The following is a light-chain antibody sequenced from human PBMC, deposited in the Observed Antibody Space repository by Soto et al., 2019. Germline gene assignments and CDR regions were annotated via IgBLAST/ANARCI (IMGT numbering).Light chain of an antibody. V-gene: IGKV3-20*01. CDR1: VSVRTD. Sequence: PGQRAPLSCRASVSVRTDLAWYQQKPGQAPRLLIYGASTRAAGVPVRFSGSGSGSEFTLTISRLEPEDFAVYFCQQYGFSPISFGQGTRLEIK. CDR2: GAS. J-gene: IGKJ5*01. CDR3: QQYGFSPIS.